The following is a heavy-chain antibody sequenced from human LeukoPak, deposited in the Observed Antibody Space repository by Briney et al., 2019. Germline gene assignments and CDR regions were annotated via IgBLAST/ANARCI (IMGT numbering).Heavy chain of an antibody. CDR2: ISYDGSNK. CDR1: GFTFSSYA. Sequence: GGSLRLSCAASGFTFSSYAMHWVRQAPGKGLEWVAVISYDGSNKYYADSVKGRFTISRDNSKNTLYLQMNSLRAEDTAVYYCASTDRLLWFGELFVWGQGTLVTVSS. V-gene: IGHV3-30-3*01. D-gene: IGHD3-10*01. CDR3: ASTDRLLWFGELFV. J-gene: IGHJ4*02.